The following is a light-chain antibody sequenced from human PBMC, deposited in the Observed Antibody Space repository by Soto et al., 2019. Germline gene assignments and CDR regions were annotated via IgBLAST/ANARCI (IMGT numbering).Light chain of an antibody. CDR2: GAS. CDR1: QSVSSSY. V-gene: IGKV3-20*01. CDR3: QQYGSSPPWT. Sequence: EIVLTQSPGTLSLSPGERAXLSCRASQSVSSSYLAWYQQKPGKAPRLLIYGASSRATGSTDRFSGSGSGTDFTLTISRLEPEDFAVYYCQQYGSSPPWTLGQGTKVDIK. J-gene: IGKJ1*01.